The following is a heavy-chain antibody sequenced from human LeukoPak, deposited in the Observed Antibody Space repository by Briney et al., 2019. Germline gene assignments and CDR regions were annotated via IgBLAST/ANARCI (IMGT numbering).Heavy chain of an antibody. CDR3: ARHSSGWYSNPVDY. CDR1: GGSISSSRYY. V-gene: IGHV4-39*01. J-gene: IGHJ4*02. CDR2: IYYSGST. D-gene: IGHD6-19*01. Sequence: SETLSLTCTVSGGSISSSRYYWGWIRQPPGKGLEWIGSIYYSGSTYYNPSLKSRVTISVDTSKNQFSLKLSSVTAADTAVYYCARHSSGWYSNPVDYWGQGTLVTVSS.